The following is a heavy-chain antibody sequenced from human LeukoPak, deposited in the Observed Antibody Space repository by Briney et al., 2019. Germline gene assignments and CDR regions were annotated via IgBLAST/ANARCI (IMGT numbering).Heavy chain of an antibody. CDR1: GGSISSSSYY. V-gene: IGHV4-39*07. D-gene: IGHD3-3*01. CDR2: IYYSGST. J-gene: IGHJ4*02. CDR3: ARYQNYDFWSGHGAWVDY. Sequence: PSETLSLTCTVSGGSISSSSYYWGWIRQPPGKGLEWIGSIYYSGSTYYNPSLKSRVTISVDTSKNQFSLKLSSVTAADTAVYYCARYQNYDFWSGHGAWVDYWGQGTLVTVSS.